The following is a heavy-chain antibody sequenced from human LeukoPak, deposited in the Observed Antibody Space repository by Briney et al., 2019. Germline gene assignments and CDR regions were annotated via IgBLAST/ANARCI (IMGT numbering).Heavy chain of an antibody. D-gene: IGHD6-13*01. CDR2: IYQSGST. CDR3: ARDWRQPLGDDAFDI. V-gene: IGHV4-38-2*02. Sequence: SETLSLTCAVSGYSISSGYYWGWIRQPPGKGLEWIGSIYQSGSTYYNPSLKTRATKSVDTPQKQSSLKLSSVTAANTAVYSCARDWRQPLGDDAFDIWGQGTMVTVSS. CDR1: GYSISSGYY. J-gene: IGHJ3*02.